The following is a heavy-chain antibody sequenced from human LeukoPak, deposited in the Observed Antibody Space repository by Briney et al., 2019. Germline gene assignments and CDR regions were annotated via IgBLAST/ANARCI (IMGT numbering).Heavy chain of an antibody. D-gene: IGHD6-13*01. CDR3: ARSLFRERERTAPGTDY. J-gene: IGHJ4*02. Sequence: GGSLRLSCAASGFTFSSYEMNWVRQAPGKGLDWVSSIISGGSTIYYADSVKGRFTISRDNAKNSLYLQMNSLRAEDTAVCYCARSLFRERERTAPGTDYWGQGTLVTVSS. CDR1: GFTFSSYE. V-gene: IGHV3-48*03. CDR2: IISGGSTI.